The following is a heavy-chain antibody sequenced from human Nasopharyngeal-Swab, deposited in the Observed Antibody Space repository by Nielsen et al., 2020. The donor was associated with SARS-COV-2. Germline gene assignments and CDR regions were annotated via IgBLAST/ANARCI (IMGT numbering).Heavy chain of an antibody. CDR1: GFTFSSYS. D-gene: IGHD2-15*01. CDR2: ISSSSSTI. J-gene: IGHJ6*02. Sequence: GGSLRLSCAASGFTFSSYSMNWVRQAPGKGLEWVSYISSSSSTIYYADSVKGRFTISRDNAKNSLYLQMNSLRAEDTAVYYCARDQPTPHYYYYGMDVWGQGTTVTVSS. CDR3: ARDQPTPHYYYYGMDV. V-gene: IGHV3-48*04.